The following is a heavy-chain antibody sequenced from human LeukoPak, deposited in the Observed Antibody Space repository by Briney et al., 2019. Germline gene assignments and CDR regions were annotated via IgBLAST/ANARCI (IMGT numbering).Heavy chain of an antibody. J-gene: IGHJ4*02. V-gene: IGHV4-4*02. CDR1: GGSITSSSG. CDR3: ARMSGWFDY. CDR2: IYHSGST. Sequence: SGTLSLTCAVSGGSITSSSGWSWVRQPPGKGLEWIGEIYHSGSTNYNPSLKSRVIISVDKSKSQFSLKLSSVTAADTAVYYCARMSGWFDYWGQGTLVTVSS. D-gene: IGHD6-19*01.